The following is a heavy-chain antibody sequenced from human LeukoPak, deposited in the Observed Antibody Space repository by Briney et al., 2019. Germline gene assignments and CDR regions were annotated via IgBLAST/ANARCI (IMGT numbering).Heavy chain of an antibody. Sequence: GGSLRLSCAASGFTFSSYSVNWVRQAPGKGLEWVSSISSSSSYIYYADSVKGRFTISRDNAKNSLYLQMNSLRAEDTAVYYCARDSASRGALTDYWGQGTLVTVSS. CDR3: ARDSASRGALTDY. J-gene: IGHJ4*02. CDR2: ISSSSSYI. V-gene: IGHV3-21*01. CDR1: GFTFSSYS. D-gene: IGHD3-10*01.